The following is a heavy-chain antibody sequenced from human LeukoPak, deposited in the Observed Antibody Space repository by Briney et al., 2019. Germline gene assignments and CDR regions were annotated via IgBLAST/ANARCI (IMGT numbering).Heavy chain of an antibody. V-gene: IGHV3-21*01. D-gene: IGHD3-9*01. J-gene: IGHJ6*02. CDR1: GFTFSSYS. Sequence: GGSLRLSSAASGFTFSSYSMNWVRQAPGKGLEWVSSITSSSSYIYYADSVKGRFTISRDNAKNPLYLQMNRLRDDDTAVYYRARAGEHFDWLLPNSSHYYYGMDLWGQGTTVRVSS. CDR2: ITSSSSYI. CDR3: ARAGEHFDWLLPNSSHYYYGMDL.